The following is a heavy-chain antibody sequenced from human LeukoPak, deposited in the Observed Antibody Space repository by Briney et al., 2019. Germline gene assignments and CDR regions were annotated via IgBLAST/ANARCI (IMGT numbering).Heavy chain of an antibody. Sequence: SETLSLTCTVSGGSINGFYWTWIRQPPGKGLEWIAYIYDNGYSSYNPSLKSRVTISVDTSKNQISLTLGSVTVADTAVYYCARLPPYMGKFDYWGQGNLVTVSS. CDR1: GGSINGFY. V-gene: IGHV4-59*08. CDR3: ARLPPYMGKFDY. D-gene: IGHD7-27*01. J-gene: IGHJ4*02. CDR2: IYDNGYS.